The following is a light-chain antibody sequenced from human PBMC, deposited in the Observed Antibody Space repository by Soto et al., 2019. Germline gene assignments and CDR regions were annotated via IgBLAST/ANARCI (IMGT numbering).Light chain of an antibody. V-gene: IGLV2-23*02. CDR3: CSYAGTVAYG. Sequence: QSVLTQPASVSGSPGQSITISCAGTGSDVGAYNLVSWYQQHPGKALNLIICEFNTRLSGISNRFSGPKSGDTASLTISGLQAEDEADYFCCSYAGTVAYGFGTGTKVTVL. J-gene: IGLJ1*01. CDR1: GSDVGAYNL. CDR2: EFN.